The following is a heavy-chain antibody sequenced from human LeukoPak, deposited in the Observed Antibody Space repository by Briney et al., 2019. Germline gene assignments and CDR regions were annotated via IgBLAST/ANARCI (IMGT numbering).Heavy chain of an antibody. Sequence: ASVKVSCKASGYTFTSYAMHWVRQAPGQRLEWMGWINAGNGNTKYSQKFQGRVTMTRNTSISTAYMELSSLRSEDTAVYYCARDLLNIAAARTSWGQGTLVTVSS. CDR2: INAGNGNT. D-gene: IGHD6-13*01. CDR3: ARDLLNIAAARTS. V-gene: IGHV1-3*01. CDR1: GYTFTSYA. J-gene: IGHJ4*02.